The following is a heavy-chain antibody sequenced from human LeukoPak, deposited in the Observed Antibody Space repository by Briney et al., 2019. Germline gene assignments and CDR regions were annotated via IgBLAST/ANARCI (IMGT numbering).Heavy chain of an antibody. CDR3: ARVQEYCSSTSCYSPLDY. Sequence: GASVKVSCKASGGTFSSYAISWVRQAPGQGLEWTGGIIPIFGTANYAQKFQGRVTITADESTSTAYMELSSLRSEDTAVYYCARVQEYCSSTSCYSPLDYWGQGTLVTVSS. CDR2: IIPIFGTA. CDR1: GGTFSSYA. J-gene: IGHJ4*02. V-gene: IGHV1-69*13. D-gene: IGHD2-2*02.